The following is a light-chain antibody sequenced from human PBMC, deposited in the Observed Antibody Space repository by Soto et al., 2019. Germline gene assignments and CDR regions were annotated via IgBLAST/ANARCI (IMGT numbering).Light chain of an antibody. CDR2: SND. J-gene: IGLJ3*02. CDR3: SAWDDSLNSLV. Sequence: QSVLTQPPSASGTPGQRVTISCSGSSSNIGSNTVNWYQHLSGTAPKLLIYSNDQRPSGVPDRFSGSKSGTSGSLAISGLQSEDEAHYYCSAWDDSLNSLVIGGGTKLTVL. CDR1: SSNIGSNT. V-gene: IGLV1-44*01.